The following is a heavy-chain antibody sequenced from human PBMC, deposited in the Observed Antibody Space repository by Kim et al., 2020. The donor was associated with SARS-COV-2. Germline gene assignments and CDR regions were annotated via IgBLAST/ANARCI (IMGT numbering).Heavy chain of an antibody. CDR3: ARVRGSITGTTPNVPWFDP. Sequence: SVKVSCKTSGGTFSSYAISWVRQAPGQGLEWMGGIIPIFGTANYAQKFQGRVTITADESTSTAYMELSSLRSEDTAVYYCARVRGSITGTTPNVPWFDPWGQGTLVTVSS. CDR1: GGTFSSYA. D-gene: IGHD1-20*01. CDR2: IIPIFGTA. J-gene: IGHJ5*02. V-gene: IGHV1-69*13.